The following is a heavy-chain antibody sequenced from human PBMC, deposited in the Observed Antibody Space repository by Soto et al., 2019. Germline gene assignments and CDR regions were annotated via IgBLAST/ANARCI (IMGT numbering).Heavy chain of an antibody. Sequence: EVQLVESGGGLVQPGGSLRLSCAASGFSFTSYWMDWVRQAPGKGLEWVAMINEDGSEKYYVDSVKGRFTISRDNAKNSLYLEMYSLRAEDTAVYYCVTDYDAKGWGTYWGQGNLVTVSS. CDR2: INEDGSEK. D-gene: IGHD3-16*01. CDR1: GFSFTSYW. V-gene: IGHV3-7*04. J-gene: IGHJ4*02. CDR3: VTDYDAKGWGTY.